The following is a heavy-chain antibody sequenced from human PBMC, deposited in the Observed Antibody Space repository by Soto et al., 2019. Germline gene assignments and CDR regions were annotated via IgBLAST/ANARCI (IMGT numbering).Heavy chain of an antibody. V-gene: IGHV1-18*04. CDR2: ISAYNGNA. CDR1: GYTFTSYG. Sequence: ASVKVSCKASGYTFTSYGISWVRQAPGQGLEWMGWISAYNGNADYAQKLQGRVTMTTDTSTSTAYMELRSLRSDGTAVYYCARGGYLGVYYYYGMDVWGQGTTVTVSS. CDR3: ARGGYLGVYYYYGMDV. D-gene: IGHD7-27*01. J-gene: IGHJ6*02.